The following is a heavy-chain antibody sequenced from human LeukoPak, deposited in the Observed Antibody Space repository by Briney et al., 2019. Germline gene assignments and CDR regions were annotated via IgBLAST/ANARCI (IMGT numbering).Heavy chain of an antibody. Sequence: EASVKVSCKASGGTFSSYAISWVRQAPGQGLEWMGGIIPIFGTANYAQKFQGRVTITADKSTSTAYMELSSLRSEDTAVYYCARDRDGYIDDAFDIWGQGTMVTVSS. CDR1: GGTFSSYA. D-gene: IGHD5-24*01. CDR3: ARDRDGYIDDAFDI. J-gene: IGHJ3*02. V-gene: IGHV1-69*06. CDR2: IIPIFGTA.